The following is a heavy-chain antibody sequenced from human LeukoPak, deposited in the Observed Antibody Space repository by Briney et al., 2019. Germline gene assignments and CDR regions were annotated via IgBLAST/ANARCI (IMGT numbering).Heavy chain of an antibody. J-gene: IGHJ4*02. D-gene: IGHD1-7*01. V-gene: IGHV3-7*01. CDR2: IKQDGSEP. Sequence: GGSLRLSCAASGFTFTNNFMSWVRQVPGKGLYSVANIKQDGSEPTYAHSVRGRFTISRDNPKNTLYLQMNSLRAEDTAVYYCARDLLELELPIDYWGQGTLVTVSS. CDR1: GFTFTNNF. CDR3: ARDLLELELPIDY.